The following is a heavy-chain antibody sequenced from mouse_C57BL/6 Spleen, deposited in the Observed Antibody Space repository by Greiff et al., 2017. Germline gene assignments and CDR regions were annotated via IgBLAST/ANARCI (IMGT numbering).Heavy chain of an antibody. V-gene: IGHV1-80*01. CDR3: ARPADYDGYYVGAMDY. D-gene: IGHD2-3*01. Sequence: QVQLKESGAELVKPGASVKISCKASGYAFSSYWMNWVKQRPGKGLEWIGQIYPGDGDTNYNGKFKGKATLTADKSSSTAYMQLSSLTSEDSAVYFCARPADYDGYYVGAMDYWGQGTSVTVSS. CDR1: GYAFSSYW. CDR2: IYPGDGDT. J-gene: IGHJ4*01.